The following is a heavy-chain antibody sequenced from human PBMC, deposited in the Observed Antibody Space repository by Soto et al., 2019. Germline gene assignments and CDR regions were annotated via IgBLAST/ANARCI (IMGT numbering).Heavy chain of an antibody. J-gene: IGHJ6*02. V-gene: IGHV3-30*18. CDR3: AKATYSSSPFTYGMDV. D-gene: IGHD6-6*01. Sequence: QVQLVESGGGVVQPGRSLRLSCAASGFTFSSYGMHWVRQAPGKGLEQVAVISYDGSNKYYGDYVKGRFTISRDNSKNTLYLQMNSLRVEDTALYYCAKATYSSSPFTYGMDVWGQGTTVSVSS. CDR1: GFTFSSYG. CDR2: ISYDGSNK.